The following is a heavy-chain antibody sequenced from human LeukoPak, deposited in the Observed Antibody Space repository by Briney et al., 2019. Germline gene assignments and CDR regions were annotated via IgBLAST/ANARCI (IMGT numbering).Heavy chain of an antibody. CDR2: IYYSGST. Sequence: SETLSLTCTVSGGSISSYYWSWIRQPPGKGLELIGYIYYSGSTNYNPSLKSRVTISVDTSKNQFSLKLSSVTAADTAVYYCARGQGYYYDFWSGYYMGYWGQGTLVTVSS. CDR1: GGSISSYY. CDR3: ARGQGYYYDFWSGYYMGY. V-gene: IGHV4-59*01. J-gene: IGHJ4*02. D-gene: IGHD3-3*01.